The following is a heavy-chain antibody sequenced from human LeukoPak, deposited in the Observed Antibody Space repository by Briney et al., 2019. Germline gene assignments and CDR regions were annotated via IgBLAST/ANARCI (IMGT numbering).Heavy chain of an antibody. CDR3: ARDPYDILTGRSYGMDV. V-gene: IGHV1-69*04. D-gene: IGHD3-9*01. Sequence: GASVKVSCKASGGTFSSYAISWVRQAPGQGLEWMGRIIPILGIANYAQKFQGRVTITAGKSTSTAYMELSSLRSEDTAVYYCARDPYDILTGRSYGMDVWGQGTTVTVSS. J-gene: IGHJ6*02. CDR1: GGTFSSYA. CDR2: IIPILGIA.